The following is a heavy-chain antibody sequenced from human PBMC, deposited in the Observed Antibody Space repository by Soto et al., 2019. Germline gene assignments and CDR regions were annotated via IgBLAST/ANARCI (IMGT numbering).Heavy chain of an antibody. V-gene: IGHV3-48*02. CDR2: ISSSSSTI. D-gene: IGHD3-22*01. CDR1: GFIFSSYS. J-gene: IGHJ3*02. Sequence: GGSLRLSCAASGFIFSSYSMNWVRQAPGKGLEWVSYISSSSSTIYYADSVKGRLTSSTDNAKNSLYLQMNSLRDEDTAVYYWARVTYDSSGYGLMAGAFDTWGQGTMVTVSS. CDR3: ARVTYDSSGYGLMAGAFDT.